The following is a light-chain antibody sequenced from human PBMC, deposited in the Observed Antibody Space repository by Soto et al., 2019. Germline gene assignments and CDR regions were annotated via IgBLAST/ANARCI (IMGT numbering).Light chain of an antibody. V-gene: IGLV2-8*01. CDR3: SSYAGRNDVV. J-gene: IGLJ2*01. CDR2: EVR. Sequence: QSVLTQPPSASGSPGQSVTISCTGTSRDVGGYKDVSWYQQHPGKATKLMIYEVRKRPSGVPDRFSGSKSGNTAPLTVSGLPDEDEADYYCSSYAGRNDVVFGGGTKLTVL. CDR1: SRDVGGYKD.